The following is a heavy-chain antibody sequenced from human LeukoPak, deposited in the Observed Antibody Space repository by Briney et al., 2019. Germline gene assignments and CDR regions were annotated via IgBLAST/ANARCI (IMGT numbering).Heavy chain of an antibody. CDR3: AREWSYGDYYDC. Sequence: ASVKVSCKASGYTFTGYYMHWVRQAPGQGLEWMGQINPNSGGTNYAQKFQGRVTMTRDTSITTAYMELSRLRSDDTAVYYCAREWSYGDYYDCWGQGTLVTVSS. CDR1: GYTFTGYY. V-gene: IGHV1-2*06. CDR2: INPNSGGT. J-gene: IGHJ4*02. D-gene: IGHD4-17*01.